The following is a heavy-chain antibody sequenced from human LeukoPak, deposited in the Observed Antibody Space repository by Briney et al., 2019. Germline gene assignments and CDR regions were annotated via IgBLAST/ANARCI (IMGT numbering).Heavy chain of an antibody. V-gene: IGHV3-74*01. J-gene: IGHJ4*02. CDR1: GFTYSNYW. CDR2: ISTDGSQT. CDR3: VRSLRSADF. Sequence: GGSLRLSCEASGFTYSNYWMHWVRQAPGKGLMWVSQISTDGSQTFYADSVKGRFTISRDNAKNTLSLQMDSLRPEDTAVYYCVRSLRSADFWGQGTLVTVSS.